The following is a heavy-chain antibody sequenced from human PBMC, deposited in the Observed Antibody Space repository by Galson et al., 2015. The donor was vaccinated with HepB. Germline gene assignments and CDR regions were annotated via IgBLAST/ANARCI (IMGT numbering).Heavy chain of an antibody. CDR3: ARYRKYAVVHLDY. Sequence: SVKVSCKASGYTFTGYYMHWVRQAPGQGLEWMGWINPNSGGTNYAQKFQGRVTMTRDTSISTAYMELSRLRSDDTAVYYCARYRKYAVVHLDYWGQGTLVAVSS. D-gene: IGHD4-23*01. CDR2: INPNSGGT. CDR1: GYTFTGYY. J-gene: IGHJ4*02. V-gene: IGHV1-2*02.